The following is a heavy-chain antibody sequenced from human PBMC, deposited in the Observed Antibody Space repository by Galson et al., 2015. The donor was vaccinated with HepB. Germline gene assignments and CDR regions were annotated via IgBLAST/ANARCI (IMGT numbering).Heavy chain of an antibody. CDR2: IIPILGIA. CDR3: ARGISSSWYEDY. V-gene: IGHV1-69*02. Sequence: SVKVSCKASGGTFSSYTISWVRQAPGQGLEWMGRIIPILGIANYAQKFQGRVTITADKSTSTAYMELSSLRSEDTAVYYCARGISSSWYEDYWGQGTLVTVSS. CDR1: GGTFSSYT. J-gene: IGHJ4*02. D-gene: IGHD6-13*01.